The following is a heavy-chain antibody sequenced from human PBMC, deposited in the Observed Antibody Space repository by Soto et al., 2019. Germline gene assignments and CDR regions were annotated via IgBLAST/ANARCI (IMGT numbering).Heavy chain of an antibody. Sequence: VASVKVSCAASGFTFSSYSMNWVRQAPGKGLEWVSSISSSSSYIYYADSVKGRFTISRDNAKNSLYLQMNSLRAEDTAVYYCARDSQVNYDSSGYYPYYFDYWGQGTLVTVSS. J-gene: IGHJ4*02. D-gene: IGHD3-22*01. CDR3: ARDSQVNYDSSGYYPYYFDY. CDR1: GFTFSSYS. CDR2: ISSSSSYI. V-gene: IGHV3-21*01.